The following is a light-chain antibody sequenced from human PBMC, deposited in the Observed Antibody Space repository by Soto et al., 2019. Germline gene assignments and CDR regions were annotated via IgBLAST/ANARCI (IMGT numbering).Light chain of an antibody. CDR3: HHGT. V-gene: IGKV1-5*01. CDR2: DAS. Sequence: DIRMTQSPSTLSASVGDRVTISCRASQSISSWLAWYQQKPGKAPKLLIYDASSLESGVPSRFSGSGSGTEFTPTVSSLQPDYFATYYGHHGTFCQGTKLEIK. CDR1: QSISSW. J-gene: IGKJ1*01.